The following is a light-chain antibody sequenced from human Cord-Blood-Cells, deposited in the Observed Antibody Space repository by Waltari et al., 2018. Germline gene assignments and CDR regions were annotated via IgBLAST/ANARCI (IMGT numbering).Light chain of an antibody. J-gene: IGKJ3*01. Sequence: DIQMTQSPSSPSASVGDRVTITCPASQGIRNDLGWYQQKPGKPPKRLIYAACSVQSGVPSRFSGSGSRTDFTLTISSLQHEDVATYYCLQHSSYPLTFGPGTKVDIK. CDR1: QGIRND. CDR2: AAC. CDR3: LQHSSYPLT. V-gene: IGKV1-17*01.